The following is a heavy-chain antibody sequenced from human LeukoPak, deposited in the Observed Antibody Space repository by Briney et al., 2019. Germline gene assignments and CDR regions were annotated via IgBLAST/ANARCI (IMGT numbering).Heavy chain of an antibody. D-gene: IGHD2-8*02. V-gene: IGHV3-48*01. CDR2: IHSSSSTI. J-gene: IGHJ4*02. Sequence: GGSLRLSCAASGFTLSTYHMNWVRQAPGKGLEWLSYIHSSSSTIYYADSVRGRFTISRDNAKNSLYLQMNSLRAEDTAVYYCARVVQDVTGADYWGQGTLVTVSS. CDR3: ARVVQDVTGADY. CDR1: GFTLSTYH.